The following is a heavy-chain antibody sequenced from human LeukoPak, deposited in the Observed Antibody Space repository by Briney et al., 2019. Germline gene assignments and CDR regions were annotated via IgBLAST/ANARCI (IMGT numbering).Heavy chain of an antibody. CDR2: IYYSGST. CDR3: ARQGRNYYDSSGYRGAY. Sequence: PSETLSLTCTVSGGSISSSSYYWGWIRQPPGKGLEWIGSIYYSGSTYYNPSLKSRVTISVDTSKNQFSLKLSSVTAADTAVYYCARQGRNYYDSSGYRGAYWGQGTLVTVSS. J-gene: IGHJ4*02. D-gene: IGHD3-22*01. CDR1: GGSISSSSYY. V-gene: IGHV4-39*01.